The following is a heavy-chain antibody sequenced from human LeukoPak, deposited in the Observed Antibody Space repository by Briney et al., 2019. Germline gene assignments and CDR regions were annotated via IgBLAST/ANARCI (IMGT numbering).Heavy chain of an antibody. CDR2: IYYSGST. Sequence: SETLSLTCAVYGGSFSGYYRSWIRQPPGKGLEWIGNIYYSGSTNYNPSLKSRVTISVDTSKNQFSLKLSSVTAADTAVYYCTRGSRAYYYMDVWGKGTTVTISS. CDR1: GGSFSGYY. V-gene: IGHV4-59*01. CDR3: TRGSRAYYYMDV. J-gene: IGHJ6*03.